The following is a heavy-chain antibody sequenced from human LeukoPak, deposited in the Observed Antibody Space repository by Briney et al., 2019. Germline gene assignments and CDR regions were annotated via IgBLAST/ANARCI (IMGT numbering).Heavy chain of an antibody. Sequence: GGSLRLSCAASGFTFSDYYMNWVRQAPGKGLEWVAYISENGDTIHYADSVKGRFIVSRDNARNSLHLQMNSLRAEDAAVYYCASGRSFGYWGQGTRLTVSS. J-gene: IGHJ4*02. D-gene: IGHD1-14*01. CDR2: ISENGDTI. CDR1: GFTFSDYY. CDR3: ASGRSFGY. V-gene: IGHV3-11*04.